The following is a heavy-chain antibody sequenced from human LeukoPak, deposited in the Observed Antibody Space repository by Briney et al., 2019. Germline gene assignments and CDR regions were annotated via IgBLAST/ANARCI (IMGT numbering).Heavy chain of an antibody. D-gene: IGHD3-3*01. CDR2: INPSGGST. J-gene: IGHJ4*02. CDR1: GYTFTSYY. V-gene: IGHV1-46*01. CDR3: ARVGAIFGVVEYYFDY. Sequence: ASVKVSCKASGYTFTSYYMHWVRQAPGQGLEWMGIINPSGGSTSYAQKFQGRVTMTRDTSTSTVYMELSSLRSEDTAVYYCARVGAIFGVVEYYFDYWGQGTLVTVSS.